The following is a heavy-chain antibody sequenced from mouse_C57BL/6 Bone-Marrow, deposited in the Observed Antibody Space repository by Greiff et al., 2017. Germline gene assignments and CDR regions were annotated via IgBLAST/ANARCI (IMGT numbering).Heavy chain of an antibody. V-gene: IGHV1-82*01. CDR3: AKIDWGY. CDR2: IYPGDGDT. J-gene: IGHJ2*01. Sequence: QVQLQQSGPELVKPGASVKISCKASGYAFSSSWMNWVKQRPGKGLEWLGRIYPGDGDTNYNGKFKGKATLTADKSSSTAYMQLSSLTSEDSAVYFCAKIDWGYWGQGTTLTVSS. CDR1: GYAFSSSW. D-gene: IGHD4-1*01.